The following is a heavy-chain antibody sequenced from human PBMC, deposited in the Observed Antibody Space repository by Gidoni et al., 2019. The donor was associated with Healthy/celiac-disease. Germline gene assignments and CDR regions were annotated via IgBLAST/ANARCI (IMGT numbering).Heavy chain of an antibody. CDR1: GFTFSDYY. CDR3: ARFDLLWFGGALRGHDAFDI. CDR2: ISSSSSYT. Sequence: QVQLVESGGGLVKPGGSLRLSCAASGFTFSDYYMSWIRQAPGKGLGWVSYISSSSSYTNYADSVKGRFTISRDNAKNSLYLQMNSLRAEDTAVYYCARFDLLWFGGALRGHDAFDIWGQGTMVTVSS. J-gene: IGHJ3*02. V-gene: IGHV3-11*06. D-gene: IGHD3-10*01.